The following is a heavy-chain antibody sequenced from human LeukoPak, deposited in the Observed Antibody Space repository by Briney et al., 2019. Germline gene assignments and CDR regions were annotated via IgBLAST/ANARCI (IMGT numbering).Heavy chain of an antibody. V-gene: IGHV3-48*03. CDR1: GFTFSSYE. J-gene: IGHJ3*02. Sequence: GGSLRLSCAASGFTFSSYEMNWVRQAPGKGLEWVSYISSSGSTIYYADSAKGRFTVSRDSAKNSLCLQMDSLQVEDTAVYYCARARAPDAFDIWGQGTMVTVSS. CDR2: ISSSGSTI. CDR3: ARARAPDAFDI. D-gene: IGHD3-10*01.